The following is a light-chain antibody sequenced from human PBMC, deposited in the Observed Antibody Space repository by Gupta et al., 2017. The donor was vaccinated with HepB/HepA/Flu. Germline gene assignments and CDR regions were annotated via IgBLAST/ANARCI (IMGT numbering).Light chain of an antibody. V-gene: IGLV3-1*01. Sequence: SYELTQPPSVSVSPGQTASITCSGDKLGDKYACWYQQKPGQSPVLVMYQDSKRPSGIPERFSGSNSGNTATLTISGTQAMEEADYYCQAGDSSTAEVFGGGTKLTVL. CDR1: KLGDKY. CDR2: QDS. J-gene: IGLJ2*01. CDR3: QAGDSSTAEV.